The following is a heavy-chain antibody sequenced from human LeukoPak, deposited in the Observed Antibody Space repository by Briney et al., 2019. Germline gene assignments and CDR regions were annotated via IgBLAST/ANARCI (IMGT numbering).Heavy chain of an antibody. J-gene: IGHJ4*02. V-gene: IGHV4-4*02. CDR2: IYHSGST. Sequence: SGTLSLTCAVSGGSFTSSNWWSWVRQPPGKGLEWIGEIYHSGSTNYNPSLKSRVTISVDKSKNQFSLKMSSVTAADTAVYYCARGPPLYTSGWFPGFDYWGQGTLVTVSS. CDR3: ARGPPLYTSGWFPGFDY. CDR1: GGSFTSSNW. D-gene: IGHD6-19*01.